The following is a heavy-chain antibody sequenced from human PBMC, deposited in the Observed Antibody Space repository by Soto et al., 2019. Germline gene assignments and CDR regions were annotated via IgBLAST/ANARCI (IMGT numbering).Heavy chain of an antibody. Sequence: SETLSLTCGVSGEAFGGYYWSWIRQSPGKGLEWIGEINHSGDTNYNPSLKGRVTLSVDTSKNHFSLKLTSVTAADTAVYYCARVSPFYDILTGRYYYYRLDVWGQGTTVTVSS. J-gene: IGHJ6*02. D-gene: IGHD3-9*01. CDR3: ARVSPFYDILTGRYYYYRLDV. V-gene: IGHV4-34*01. CDR2: INHSGDT. CDR1: GEAFGGYY.